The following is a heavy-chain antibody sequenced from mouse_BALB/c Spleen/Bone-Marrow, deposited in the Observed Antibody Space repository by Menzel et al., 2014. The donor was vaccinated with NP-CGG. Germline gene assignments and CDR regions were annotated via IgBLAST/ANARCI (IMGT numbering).Heavy chain of an antibody. V-gene: IGHV5-17*02. Sequence: EVMPVESGGGLVQPGGSRKLSCAASGFTFSSFGMHWVRQAPEKGLEWVAYISSGSSTIYYADTVKGRFTISRDNPKNTLFLQMTSLRSEDTAMYYCARGGNYAWFAYWGQGTLVTVSA. D-gene: IGHD2-1*01. CDR2: ISSGSSTI. CDR1: GFTFSSFG. CDR3: ARGGNYAWFAY. J-gene: IGHJ3*01.